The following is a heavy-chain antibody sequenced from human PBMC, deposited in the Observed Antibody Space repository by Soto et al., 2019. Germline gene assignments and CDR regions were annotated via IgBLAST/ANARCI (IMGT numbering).Heavy chain of an antibody. CDR1: GGAISGYY. Sequence: PSETLSLTCTVTGGAISGYYWTWIRQSDGEGLEWIGRIYSSGSTNYNPSLKSRVTISLDTSMNYFSLRLSSVTAADTAVYYCARGQRFSDWFDPWGQGTLVTVSP. J-gene: IGHJ5*02. CDR3: ARGQRFSDWFDP. D-gene: IGHD3-3*01. V-gene: IGHV4-4*07. CDR2: IYSSGST.